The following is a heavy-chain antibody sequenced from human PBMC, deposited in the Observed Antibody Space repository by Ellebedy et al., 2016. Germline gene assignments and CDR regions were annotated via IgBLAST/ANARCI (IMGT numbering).Heavy chain of an antibody. CDR1: GFTFSNYG. Sequence: GGSLRLSCAASGFTFSNYGMTWVRLPQGKRLEWVAAISGGSDSTFYADSVKGRFTVSRDNSKDSLYLQMDSLTTEDTALYYCAKEVRGTKWVSFDAWGQGTMVTVSA. CDR3: AKEVRGTKWVSFDA. V-gene: IGHV3-23*01. J-gene: IGHJ3*01. CDR2: ISGGSDST. D-gene: IGHD3-16*01.